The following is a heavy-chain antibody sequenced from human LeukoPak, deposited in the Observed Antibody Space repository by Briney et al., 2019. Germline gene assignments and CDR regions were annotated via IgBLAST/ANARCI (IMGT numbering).Heavy chain of an antibody. Sequence: PGGSLRLSCAASGFTFSSYGMSWVRQAPGKGLEWVSAISGSGGSTYYADSVKGRFTISRDNSKNTLYLQMNSLRAEDTAVYYCAKDRDFWSANDAFDIWGQGTMVTVSS. CDR2: ISGSGGST. CDR3: AKDRDFWSANDAFDI. CDR1: GFTFSSYG. D-gene: IGHD3-3*01. J-gene: IGHJ3*02. V-gene: IGHV3-23*01.